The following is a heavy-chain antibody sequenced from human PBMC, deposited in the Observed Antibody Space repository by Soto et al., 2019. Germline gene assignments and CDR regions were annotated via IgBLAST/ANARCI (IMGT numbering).Heavy chain of an antibody. D-gene: IGHD3-10*01. CDR1: GFTFSSYS. V-gene: IGHV3-21*01. J-gene: IGHJ6*02. CDR2: ISSSSSYI. Sequence: GGSLRLSCAASGFTFSSYSMNWVRQAPGKGLEWVSSISSSSSYIYYADSVKGRFTISRDNAKNSLYLQMNSLRAEDTAVYYCARDYGSGSYYYYGMDVWGQGTTVTVSS. CDR3: ARDYGSGSYYYYGMDV.